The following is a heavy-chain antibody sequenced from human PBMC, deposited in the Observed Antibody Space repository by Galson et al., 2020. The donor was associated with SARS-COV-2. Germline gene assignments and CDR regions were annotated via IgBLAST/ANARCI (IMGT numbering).Heavy chain of an antibody. CDR2: ISPFNGNT. CDR1: GYLFATYE. J-gene: IGHJ4*02. Sequence: GESLKISCKAYGYLFATYEINWLRHAPGQGLEWMGWISPFNGNTNYAQHFQGRLTMTRDTSTSTTYMELRSLGSDDTAVYYCARGYTRSPGVGDHWGQGAPVTV. D-gene: IGHD6-6*01. V-gene: IGHV1-18*04. CDR3: ARGYTRSPGVGDH.